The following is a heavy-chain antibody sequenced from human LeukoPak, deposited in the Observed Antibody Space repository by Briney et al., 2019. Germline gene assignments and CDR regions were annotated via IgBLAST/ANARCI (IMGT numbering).Heavy chain of an antibody. CDR2: INHSGNT. CDR1: GGSFSGYY. V-gene: IGHV4-34*01. D-gene: IGHD3-10*01. J-gene: IGHJ5*02. CDR3: ARVNVLLILGWFDP. Sequence: PSETLSLTCGVYGGSFSGYYWSWIRQPPGKGLEWIGEINHSGNTNYNPSLKSRVTISVNTSKNQFSLKLNSVTAADTAVYYCARVNVLLILGWFDPWGQGTLVTVSS.